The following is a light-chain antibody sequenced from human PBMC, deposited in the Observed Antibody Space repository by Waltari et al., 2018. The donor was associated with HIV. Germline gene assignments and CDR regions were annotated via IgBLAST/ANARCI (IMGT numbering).Light chain of an antibody. CDR2: AVS. J-gene: IGLJ2*01. Sequence: QSALTQPASVSGSPGQSVTISCTGTNSALGDYNCVSWYQQHPGKAPKLIIFAVSNRPSGVSNRFSGSKSGNTASLTISGLQAEDEADYYCSSYTSTITVVFGGGTKVTVL. CDR1: NSALGDYNC. CDR3: SSYTSTITVV. V-gene: IGLV2-14*01.